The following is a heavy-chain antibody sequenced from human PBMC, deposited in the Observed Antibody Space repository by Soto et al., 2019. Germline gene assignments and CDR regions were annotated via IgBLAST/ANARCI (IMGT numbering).Heavy chain of an antibody. CDR1: GGAFSSYD. V-gene: IGHV1-69*01. J-gene: IGHJ6*01. CDR2: IIPLFGTR. CDR3: ARGLTGGYFGMDV. Sequence: QVQPVQSGAEVKKPGSSVKVSCKTPGGAFSSYDISWVTQAPGQGLEWMGGIIPLFGTRNYAQEVQGRDAVTADESTSTVYRILDVQRYDGTAVYYCARGLTGGYFGMDVWGRGITVTVSS. D-gene: IGHD7-27*01.